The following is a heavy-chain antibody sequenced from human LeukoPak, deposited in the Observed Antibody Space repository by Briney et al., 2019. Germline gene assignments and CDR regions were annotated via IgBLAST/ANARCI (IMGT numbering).Heavy chain of an antibody. D-gene: IGHD6-13*01. V-gene: IGHV4-31*03. CDR2: ISTSGST. Sequence: SETLSLTCTVSGGSISSGNYYWSWIRQHPGKGLEWIGYISTSGSTYYNPSLKSRVSISLDTSNNQFSLKLTSVTAADTAVYCCARGWQQLANWFDPWGQGALVTVSS. J-gene: IGHJ5*02. CDR1: GGSISSGNYY. CDR3: ARGWQQLANWFDP.